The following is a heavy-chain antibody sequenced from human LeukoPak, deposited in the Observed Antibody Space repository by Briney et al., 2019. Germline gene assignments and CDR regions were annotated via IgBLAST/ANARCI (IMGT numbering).Heavy chain of an antibody. D-gene: IGHD6-19*01. Sequence: GGSLRLSCVASELTFSNFAMSWVRQAPGKGLEWVSAISPSADSTSYADSVKGRFSISRDNSKNTVYLQMNSLRAEDTAVYYCAKGPRTGWFYFDYWGQGTLVTVSS. V-gene: IGHV3-23*01. J-gene: IGHJ4*02. CDR3: AKGPRTGWFYFDY. CDR1: ELTFSNFA. CDR2: ISPSADST.